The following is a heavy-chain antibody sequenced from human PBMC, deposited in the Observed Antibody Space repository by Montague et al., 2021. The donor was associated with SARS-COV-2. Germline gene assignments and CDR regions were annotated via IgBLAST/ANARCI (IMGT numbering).Heavy chain of an antibody. D-gene: IGHD3-9*01. J-gene: IGHJ5*02. CDR2: IDWDDDK. CDR3: ARTHYDILTGSLNWFDP. V-gene: IGHV2-70*11. Sequence: LALVKPTQTLTLTCTFSGFSLSTSGMCVSWIRQPPGKALEWLARIDWDDDKYYSTSLKTRLTISKDTSKNQVVLTMTNMDPVDTATYYCARTHYDILTGSLNWFDPWGQGTLVTVSS. CDR1: GFSLSTSGMC.